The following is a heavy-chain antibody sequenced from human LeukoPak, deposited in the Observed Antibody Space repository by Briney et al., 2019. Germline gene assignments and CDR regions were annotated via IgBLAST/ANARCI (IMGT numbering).Heavy chain of an antibody. CDR2: IRLDGSSI. CDR1: GFTFGSHP. D-gene: IGHD5-12*01. Sequence: PGGSLRVSCTTSGFTFGSHPMHWVRQAPGKGLEWVAFIRLDGSSIQYADSVKGRFTISRNNSKNTLSLQMNSRRVADTAVYYCATVLHSGWGPFDYWGQGTLVTVSS. CDR3: ATVLHSGWGPFDY. J-gene: IGHJ4*02. V-gene: IGHV3-30*02.